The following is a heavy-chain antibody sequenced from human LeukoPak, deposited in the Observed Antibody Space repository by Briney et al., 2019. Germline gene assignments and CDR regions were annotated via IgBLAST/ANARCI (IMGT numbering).Heavy chain of an antibody. D-gene: IGHD3-9*01. V-gene: IGHV4-34*01. CDR1: GGSFSGYY. CDR2: INHSGST. CDR3: ARRNYDILTGAAGYWYFDL. J-gene: IGHJ2*01. Sequence: ASETLSLTCAVYGGSFSGYYWSWIRQPPGKGLEWIGEINHSGSTNYNPSLKSRVTISVDTSKNQFSLKLSSVTAAGTAVYYCARRNYDILTGAAGYWYFDLWGRGTLVTVSS.